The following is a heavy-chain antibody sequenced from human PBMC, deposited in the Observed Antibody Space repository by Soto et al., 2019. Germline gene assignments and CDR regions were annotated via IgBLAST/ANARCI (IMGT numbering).Heavy chain of an antibody. CDR1: GGTFANFI. CDR2: IVPMFGTA. V-gene: IGHV1-69*01. CDR3: ARNGSYGSSLSQYSGMDV. J-gene: IGHJ6*02. D-gene: IGHD6-6*01. Sequence: QVQLVQSGAEVKEPGSSVKVSCKASGGTFANFIMNWVRQTPGQGLEWMGGIVPMFGTATYAEKFKGRVTISATEATRRAYMVLMSQRSEDTAVYYCARNGSYGSSLSQYSGMDVGGQGTKVTVS.